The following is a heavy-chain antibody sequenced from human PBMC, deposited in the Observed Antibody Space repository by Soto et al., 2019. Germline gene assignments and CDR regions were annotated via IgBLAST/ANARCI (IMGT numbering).Heavy chain of an antibody. CDR3: AKDKSAETKRGGLLDY. J-gene: IGHJ4*02. Sequence: GGSLRLSCAASGFTFSSYAMSWVRQAPGKGLEWVSAISGSGGSTYYADSVKGRFTISRDNSKNTLYLQMNSLRAEDTAVYYCAKDKSAETKRGGLLDYWGQGTLVTVSS. V-gene: IGHV3-23*01. CDR1: GFTFSSYA. D-gene: IGHD3-16*01. CDR2: ISGSGGST.